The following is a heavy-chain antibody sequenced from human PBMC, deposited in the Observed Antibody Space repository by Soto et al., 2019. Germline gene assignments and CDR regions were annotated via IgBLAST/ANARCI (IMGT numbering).Heavy chain of an antibody. J-gene: IGHJ4*02. CDR1: GFIFSTYD. D-gene: IGHD2-2*01. CDR3: AKDMSTNIWYFGY. V-gene: IGHV3-23*01. CDR2: ITDSGGRT. Sequence: PGGSLRLSCAVSGFIFSTYDMSWVRQAPGKGLEWVSTITDSGGRTFYADSVKGRFTISRDNSKNTLYLQMSSLRAEDTAVYYCAKDMSTNIWYFGYWGQGTLVTVSS.